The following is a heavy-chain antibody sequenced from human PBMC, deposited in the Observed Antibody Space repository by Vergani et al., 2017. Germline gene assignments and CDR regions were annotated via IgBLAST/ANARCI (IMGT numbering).Heavy chain of an antibody. CDR1: GYTFTDYF. CDR3: ARVGTSSNRDYFDY. CDR2: INPNSGGT. Sequence: QVQLVQSGAEVKKPGASVKVSCKASGYTFTDYFMHWVRQAPGQGLEWMGWINPNSGGTNYAQKSQGRVTMTRDTSISTAYMELSNLRSDDTAVYYCARVGTSSNRDYFDYWGQGTLVTVSS. D-gene: IGHD2-2*01. V-gene: IGHV1-2*02. J-gene: IGHJ4*02.